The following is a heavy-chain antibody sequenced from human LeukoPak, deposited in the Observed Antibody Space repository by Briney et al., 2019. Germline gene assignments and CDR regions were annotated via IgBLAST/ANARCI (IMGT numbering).Heavy chain of an antibody. D-gene: IGHD3-9*01. J-gene: IGHJ4*02. CDR2: IWYGGSNK. CDR3: AKVQLRYFDWLSQGTGFDY. Sequence: GGSLRLSCAASGFTFSSYGMHWVRQAPGKGLEWVAVIWYGGSNKYYADSVKGRFTISRDNSKNTLYLQMNSLRAEDTALYYCAKVQLRYFDWLSQGTGFDYWGQGTLVTVSS. V-gene: IGHV3-30*02. CDR1: GFTFSSYG.